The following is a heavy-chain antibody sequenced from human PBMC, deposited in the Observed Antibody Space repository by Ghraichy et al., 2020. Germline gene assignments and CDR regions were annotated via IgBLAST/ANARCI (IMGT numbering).Heavy chain of an antibody. D-gene: IGHD6-19*01. Sequence: GESLNISCKGSGYSFTSYWIGWVRQMPGKGLEWMGIIYPGDSDTRYSPSFQGQVTISADKSISTAYLQWSSLKASDTAMYYCAREGSYSSGTSDFDLWGRGTLVTVSS. J-gene: IGHJ2*01. CDR1: GYSFTSYW. CDR3: AREGSYSSGTSDFDL. V-gene: IGHV5-51*01. CDR2: IYPGDSDT.